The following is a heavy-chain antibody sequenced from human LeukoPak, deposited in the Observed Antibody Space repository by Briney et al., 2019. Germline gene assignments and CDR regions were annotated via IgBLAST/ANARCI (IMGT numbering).Heavy chain of an antibody. V-gene: IGHV4-34*01. D-gene: IGHD4-17*01. Sequence: SETLSLTCAVYGGPFSGYYWSWIRQPPGKGLEWIGEINHSGSTNYNPSLKSRVTISVDTSKNQFSLKLSSVTAADTAVYYCARGRGTVTRFYFDYWGQGTLVTVSS. CDR2: INHSGST. CDR3: ARGRGTVTRFYFDY. CDR1: GGPFSGYY. J-gene: IGHJ4*02.